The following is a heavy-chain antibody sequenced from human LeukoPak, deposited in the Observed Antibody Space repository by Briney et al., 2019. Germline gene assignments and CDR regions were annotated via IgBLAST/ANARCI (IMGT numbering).Heavy chain of an antibody. D-gene: IGHD3-22*01. V-gene: IGHV1-18*01. J-gene: IGHJ4*02. CDR3: ARYYYDTSGYMWGFDY. CDR2: ISAYNGNT. CDR1: GYTFTNYG. Sequence: ASVKVPCKASGYTFTNYGLSWVRQAPGQGLEWVGWISAYNGNTNYAQNLQGRVTMTTDTSTSTAYMELRSLRSDDTAVYYCARYYYDTSGYMWGFDYWGQGTLVTVSS.